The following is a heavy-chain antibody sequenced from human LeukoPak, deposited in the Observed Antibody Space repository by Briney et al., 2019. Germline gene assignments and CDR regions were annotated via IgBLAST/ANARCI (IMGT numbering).Heavy chain of an antibody. D-gene: IGHD3-3*01. CDR3: ARITYDFWSGYYMPDDP. Sequence: ASVKVACKASGYTFTNYGISWVRQAPGQGLEWMGWISIYNGNTDYAQKLRGRVTMTTDTSTSTAYMELRSLRSDDTAVYYCARITYDFWSGYYMPDDPWGQGTLVTVSS. CDR1: GYTFTNYG. J-gene: IGHJ5*02. CDR2: ISIYNGNT. V-gene: IGHV1-18*01.